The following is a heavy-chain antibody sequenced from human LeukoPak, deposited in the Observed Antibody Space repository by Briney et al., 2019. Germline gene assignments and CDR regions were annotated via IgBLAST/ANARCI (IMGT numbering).Heavy chain of an antibody. J-gene: IGHJ4*02. CDR3: ARGKSVATAPRHRFDY. V-gene: IGHV1-18*01. D-gene: IGHD5-12*01. CDR1: GYSFTSYG. CDR2: ISGYNYNT. Sequence: GASVTVSFKASGYSFTSYGISWVRQAPGQGLEWMGWISGYNYNTNYAQKFRGRVTMTTDTSTNTVDMELRSLRSDDTAVYYCARGKSVATAPRHRFDYWGQGTLVTVSS.